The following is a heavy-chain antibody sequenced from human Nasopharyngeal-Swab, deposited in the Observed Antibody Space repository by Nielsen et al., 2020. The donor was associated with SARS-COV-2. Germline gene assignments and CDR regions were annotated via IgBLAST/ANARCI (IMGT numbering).Heavy chain of an antibody. CDR3: AKAVTLWFGELLGGALNAPFDY. D-gene: IGHD3-10*01. Sequence: GESLKISCAASGFTFSSYAMSWVRQAPGKGLEWVSAISSSGGSTYYADSVKGRFTISRDNSKNTLYLQMNSLRAEDTAVYYCAKAVTLWFGELLGGALNAPFDYWGQGTLVTVSS. CDR1: GFTFSSYA. CDR2: ISSSGGST. J-gene: IGHJ4*02. V-gene: IGHV3-23*01.